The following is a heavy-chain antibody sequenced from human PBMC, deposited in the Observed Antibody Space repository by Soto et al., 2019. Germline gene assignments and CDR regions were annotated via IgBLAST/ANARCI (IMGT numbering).Heavy chain of an antibody. CDR1: GVTVRSNY. CDR2: IYSGGST. V-gene: IGHV3-66*04. J-gene: IGHJ4*02. Sequence: EVQLVESGGGLVQPGGSLRLSCAASGVTVRSNYMSWVRQAPGKGLEWVSVIYSGGSTYDADSVKGRFPISRDNSKNTQYLQMNTLRAEDTAVYYCARHVYNNGGGYWDYGGQGTLVTDSS. D-gene: IGHD5-18*01. CDR3: ARHVYNNGGGYWDY.